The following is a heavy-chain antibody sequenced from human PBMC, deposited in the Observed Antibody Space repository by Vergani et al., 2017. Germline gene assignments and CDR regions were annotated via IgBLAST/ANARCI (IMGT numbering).Heavy chain of an antibody. V-gene: IGHV3-66*01. D-gene: IGHD2-2*01. Sequence: EVQLVESGGGLVQPGGSLRLSCAASGFTVSSNYMSWVRQAPGKGLEWVSVIYSGGSTYYADSVKGRFTISRDNSKNTLYLQMDNLRAEDTAVYYCAREYSSTSGRAFDFWGQGTKVTVSS. CDR2: IYSGGST. J-gene: IGHJ3*01. CDR3: AREYSSTSGRAFDF. CDR1: GFTVSSNY.